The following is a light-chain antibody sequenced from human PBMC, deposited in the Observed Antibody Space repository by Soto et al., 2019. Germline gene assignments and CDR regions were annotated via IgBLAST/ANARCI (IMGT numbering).Light chain of an antibody. V-gene: IGKV3-11*01. J-gene: IGKJ2*01. Sequence: EIVLTQSPATPSLSPGERATLSCRASQSLSSYLAWYQQKPGQAPRLLIYDASNRATGIPARFSGSGSGTDFTLTISSLEPEDFAVYYCQQRSNWPPYTFGQGTKLEIK. CDR3: QQRSNWPPYT. CDR2: DAS. CDR1: QSLSSY.